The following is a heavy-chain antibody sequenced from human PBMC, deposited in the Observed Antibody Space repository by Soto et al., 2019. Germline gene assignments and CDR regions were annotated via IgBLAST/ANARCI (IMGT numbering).Heavy chain of an antibody. V-gene: IGHV1-69*13. J-gene: IGHJ5*02. CDR2: SIPMLGTA. CDR3: SWSYCNGGTFFRDFFDP. Sequence: SVKVSCKASGGTFSSHAMNWVRQAPGQRLEWVGASIPMLGTAKYAQKFQGRVTITADEFAGTSSMELRSLKSDDTAIYYCSWSYCNGGTFFRDFFDPWGQVSLVTVSS. CDR1: GGTFSSHA. D-gene: IGHD2-15*01.